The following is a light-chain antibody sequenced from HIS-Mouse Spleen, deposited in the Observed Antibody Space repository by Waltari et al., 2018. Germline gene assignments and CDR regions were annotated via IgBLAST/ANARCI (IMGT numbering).Light chain of an antibody. J-gene: IGKJ2*01. CDR1: QSVLYSSNNKNY. CDR2: WAS. V-gene: IGKV4-1*01. CDR3: QQYYSTPRYT. Sequence: DIVMTQSPDSLAVSLGERATINCKSRQSVLYSSNNKNYLAWYQQKPGQPPKLLIYWASTRESGVPDRFSGSGSGTDFTLTISSLQAEDVAVYYCQQYYSTPRYTFGQGTKLEIK.